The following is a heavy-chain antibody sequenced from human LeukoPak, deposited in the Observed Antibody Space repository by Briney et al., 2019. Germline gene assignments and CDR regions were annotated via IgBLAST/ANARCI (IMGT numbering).Heavy chain of an antibody. CDR2: ISAYNGNT. Sequence: ASVKVSCKASGYTFTSYGISWVRQAPGQGLEWMGWISAYNGNTNYAQKFQGRVTMTRNTSISTAYMELSSLRSEDTAVYYCARGSSGYSYGYNYWGQGTLVTVSS. CDR1: GYTFTSYG. CDR3: ARGSSGYSYGYNY. D-gene: IGHD5-18*01. V-gene: IGHV1-18*01. J-gene: IGHJ4*02.